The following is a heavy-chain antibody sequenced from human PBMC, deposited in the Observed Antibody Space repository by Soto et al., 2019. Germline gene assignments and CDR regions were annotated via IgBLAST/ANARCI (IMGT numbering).Heavy chain of an antibody. J-gene: IGHJ4*02. V-gene: IGHV6-1*01. D-gene: IGHD3-16*01. Sequence: SQTLSLTCAISGDSVSGNSAAWNWIRQSPSRGLELLGRTYYRSRWYNDYAVSVKSRITVTPDTSKNQFSLHLNSVTPEDTAVYYCARESKYYVSSDRYLDYWGQGALVTVSS. CDR3: ARESKYYVSSDRYLDY. CDR2: TYYRSRWYN. CDR1: GDSVSGNSAA.